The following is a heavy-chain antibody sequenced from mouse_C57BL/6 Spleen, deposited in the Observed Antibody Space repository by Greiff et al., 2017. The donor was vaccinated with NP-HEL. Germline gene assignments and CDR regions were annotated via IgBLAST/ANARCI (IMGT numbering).Heavy chain of an antibody. Sequence: EVMLVESEGGLVQPGSSMKLSCTASGFTFSDYYMAWVRQVPEKGLEWVANINYDGSSTYYLDSLKSRFIISRDNAKNILYLQMSSLKSEDTATYYCAREGSNYEGYAMDYWGQGTSVTVSS. D-gene: IGHD2-5*01. V-gene: IGHV5-16*01. J-gene: IGHJ4*01. CDR1: GFTFSDYY. CDR3: AREGSNYEGYAMDY. CDR2: INYDGSST.